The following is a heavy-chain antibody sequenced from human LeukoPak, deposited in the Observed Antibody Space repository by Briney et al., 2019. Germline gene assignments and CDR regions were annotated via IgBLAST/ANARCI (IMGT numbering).Heavy chain of an antibody. CDR2: INPNSGGT. D-gene: IGHD6-19*01. Sequence: GASVKVSCKASGYTFTGYYMHWVRQAPGQGLECMGCINPNSGGTNYAQKFQGRVTMTRDTSISTAYMELSRLRSDDTAVYYCARSTREAVAGDFDYWGQGTLVTVSS. CDR3: ARSTREAVAGDFDY. J-gene: IGHJ4*02. CDR1: GYTFTGYY. V-gene: IGHV1-2*02.